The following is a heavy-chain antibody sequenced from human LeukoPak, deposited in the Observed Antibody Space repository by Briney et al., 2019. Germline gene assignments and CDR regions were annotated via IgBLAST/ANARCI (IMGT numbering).Heavy chain of an antibody. Sequence: PGGSLRLSCAASGFTFSSYWMHWVRQAPGNGLVSVSRINSDGSSTSYADSVKGRFTISRDNSKNTLYLQMNSLRAEDTAVYYCAKVWVVGSSSLRGYSDYWGQGTLVTVSS. CDR2: INSDGSST. CDR1: GFTFSSYW. CDR3: AKVWVVGSSSLRGYSDY. D-gene: IGHD6-13*01. V-gene: IGHV3-74*01. J-gene: IGHJ4*02.